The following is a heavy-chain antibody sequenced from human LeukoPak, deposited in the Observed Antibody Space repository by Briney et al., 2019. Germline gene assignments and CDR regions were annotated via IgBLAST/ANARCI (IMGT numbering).Heavy chain of an antibody. V-gene: IGHV4-34*01. CDR2: INHSGST. D-gene: IGHD2-15*01. CDR3: ATRGGGSWTLDY. CDR1: GGSFCGYY. J-gene: IGHJ4*02. Sequence: LSETLSLTCAVYGGSFCGYYWSWIRQPPGKGLEWIGEINHSGSTNYNPSLKSRVTISVDTSKNQFSLKLSSVTAADTAVYYCATRGGGSWTLDYWGQGTLVTVSS.